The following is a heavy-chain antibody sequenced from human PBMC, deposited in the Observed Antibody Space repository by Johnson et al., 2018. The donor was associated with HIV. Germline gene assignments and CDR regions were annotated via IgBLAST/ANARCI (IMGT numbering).Heavy chain of an antibody. CDR2: IYSGGST. V-gene: IGHV3-66*01. CDR3: ARDNAAAGTPMGFDI. D-gene: IGHD6-13*01. Sequence: VQLVESGGGVVQPGRSLRLSCAASGFTVSSNYMSWVRQAPGKGLEWVSVIYSGGSTYYADSVQGRFTISRDNSKNTLYLQMNSLRAEDTAVYYCARDNAAAGTPMGFDIWGQGTMVTVSS. J-gene: IGHJ3*02. CDR1: GFTVSSNY.